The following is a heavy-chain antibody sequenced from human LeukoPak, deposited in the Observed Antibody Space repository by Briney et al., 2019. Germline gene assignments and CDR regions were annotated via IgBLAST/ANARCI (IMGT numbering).Heavy chain of an antibody. J-gene: IGHJ4*02. V-gene: IGHV4-34*01. D-gene: IGHD3-22*01. CDR2: INYSGST. CDR3: ARDEGSAYPFDY. CDR1: GGTFSGYY. Sequence: SETLSLTCAVYGGTFSGYYWSWIRQPPGKGLEWIGEINYSGSTNYNPSLKSRVTISVDTSKNQFSLNLNSVTAADTAVYFCARDEGSAYPFDYWGQGTLVTVSS.